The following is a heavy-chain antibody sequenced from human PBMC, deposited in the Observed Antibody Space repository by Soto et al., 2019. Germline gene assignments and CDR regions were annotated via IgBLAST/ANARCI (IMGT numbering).Heavy chain of an antibody. CDR3: AKDSSWYGIFDP. CDR2: INHSGST. D-gene: IGHD6-13*01. V-gene: IGHV4-34*01. J-gene: IGHJ5*02. Sequence: TLSLTCAVYGGSFSGYYWSWIRQPPGKGLEWIGEINHSGSTNYNPSLKSRVTISVDTSKNQFSLKLSSVTAADTAVYYCAKDSSWYGIFDPWGQGTLVTVSS. CDR1: GGSFSGYY.